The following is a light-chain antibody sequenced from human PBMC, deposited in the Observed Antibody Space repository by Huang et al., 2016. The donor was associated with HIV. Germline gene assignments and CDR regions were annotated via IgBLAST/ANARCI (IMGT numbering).Light chain of an antibody. J-gene: IGKJ1*01. Sequence: EVVMTQSPVTLSVSPGERATLSCSASQSVNNKLAWFQQKPGQAPRLLIHDASIRATGIPDWFSGSGSGTEFTLTISSRQSEDFAVYYCQQYNNWPPWTFGQGTKVEIK. V-gene: IGKV3-15*01. CDR2: DAS. CDR3: QQYNNWPPWT. CDR1: QSVNNK.